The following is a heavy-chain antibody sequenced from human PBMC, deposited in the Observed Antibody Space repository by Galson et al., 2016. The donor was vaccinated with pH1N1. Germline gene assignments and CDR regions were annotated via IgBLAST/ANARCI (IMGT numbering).Heavy chain of an antibody. Sequence: ETLSLTCTVSDDSVSSQFWNWIRQSPGKGLEWIGNVHFSGSTNYNPSLRSRVSISIDASNNQFSLKLSSVTATDTAVYYCASTKAVSGPLYMDVWGTGNPGHRLV. CDR1: DDSVSSQF. D-gene: IGHD6-19*01. CDR3: ASTKAVSGPLYMDV. J-gene: IGHJ6*03. V-gene: IGHV4-59*08. CDR2: VHFSGST.